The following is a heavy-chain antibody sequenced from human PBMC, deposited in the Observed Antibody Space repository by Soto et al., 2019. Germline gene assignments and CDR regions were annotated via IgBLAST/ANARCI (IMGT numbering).Heavy chain of an antibody. V-gene: IGHV6-1*01. CDR3: ARDNLHGSGSYFYYYGMDV. CDR1: GDSVSSNSAA. CDR2: TYYRSKWYN. Sequence: PSQTLSLTCAISGDSVSSNSAAWNWIRQSPSRGPEWLGRTYYRSKWYNDYAVSVKSRITINPDTSKNQFSLQLNSVTPEDTAVYYCARDNLHGSGSYFYYYGMDVWGQGTTVTVSS. J-gene: IGHJ6*02. D-gene: IGHD3-10*01.